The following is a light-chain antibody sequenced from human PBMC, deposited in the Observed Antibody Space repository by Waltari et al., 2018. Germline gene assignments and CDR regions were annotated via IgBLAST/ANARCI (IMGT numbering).Light chain of an antibody. CDR3: SSFTRAKTWV. J-gene: IGLJ3*02. Sequence: QSALPQPASVSGSPRQSITISCPGTTSDLGGFTYVSWYQQHSGKAPRLIIFGVSDRPSGVSNRFSGSKSGNTASLTISGLQAEDEADYYCSSFTRAKTWVFGGGTKVTVL. CDR1: TSDLGGFTY. CDR2: GVS. V-gene: IGLV2-14*03.